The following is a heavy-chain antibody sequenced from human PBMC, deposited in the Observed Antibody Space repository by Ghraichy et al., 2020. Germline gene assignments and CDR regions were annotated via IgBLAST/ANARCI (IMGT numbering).Heavy chain of an antibody. V-gene: IGHV3-23*01. D-gene: IGHD6-13*01. CDR1: GFTFSSYG. Sequence: GESLNISCAASGFTFSSYGMSWVRQAPGKGLQWVSAISSSGGSTYYADSVRGRLTISRDNYKNTLYLQMNSLRAEDTAVYYCAKALGYSNSWYAPWFDPWGQGTLVTVSS. J-gene: IGHJ5*02. CDR3: AKALGYSNSWYAPWFDP. CDR2: ISSSGGST.